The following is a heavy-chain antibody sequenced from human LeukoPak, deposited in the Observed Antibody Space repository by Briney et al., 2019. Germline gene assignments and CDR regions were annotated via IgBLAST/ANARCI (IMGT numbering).Heavy chain of an antibody. Sequence: WASVKISCKTSGYTFTTYFMHWVRQAPGQGLEWVGIINPSDGTTSYAQGFRGRVAMTRDTSTSTVYLELHSLRSDDTAAYYCARKPPVVPTTVPDNWGQGTLVTVSS. CDR3: ARKPPVVPTTVPDN. CDR1: GYTFTTYF. V-gene: IGHV1-46*01. D-gene: IGHD2-2*01. CDR2: INPSDGTT. J-gene: IGHJ4*02.